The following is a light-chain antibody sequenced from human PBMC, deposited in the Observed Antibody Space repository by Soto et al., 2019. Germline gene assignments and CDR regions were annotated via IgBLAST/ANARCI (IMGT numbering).Light chain of an antibody. CDR2: EGT. Sequence: QSALTQPASVSGSPGQSITISCTGTSSDVGSYNLVSWYQQHPGKAPKLMISEGTKRPSGVSNRFSGSKSGNTASLTISGLQAEDDADYYCSSYAGSSTLLFGGGTKLTVL. CDR1: SSDVGSYNL. V-gene: IGLV2-23*01. J-gene: IGLJ2*01. CDR3: SSYAGSSTLL.